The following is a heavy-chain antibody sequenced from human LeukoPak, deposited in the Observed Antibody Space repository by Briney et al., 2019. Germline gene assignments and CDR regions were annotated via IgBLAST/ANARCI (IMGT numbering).Heavy chain of an antibody. J-gene: IGHJ4*02. Sequence: SETLSLTCAVSGASISSSSFSGGWIRQPPGKELEWIGSISYDGNTYYNPSLQSRVTISVDTSKNQFSLKLSSVTAADTAVYYCARGDPSGRPGIAFDYWGQGTLVTVSS. CDR1: GASISSSSFS. V-gene: IGHV4-39*07. CDR2: ISYDGNT. CDR3: ARGDPSGRPGIAFDY. D-gene: IGHD1-26*01.